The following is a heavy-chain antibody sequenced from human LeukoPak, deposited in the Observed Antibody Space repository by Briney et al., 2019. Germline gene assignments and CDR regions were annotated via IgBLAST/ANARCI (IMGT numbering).Heavy chain of an antibody. CDR1: AGSLSGYY. V-gene: IGHV4-59*01. CDR3: ARSVAVPGTEIDF. D-gene: IGHD6-19*01. Sequence: SETLSLTCTVSAGSLSGYYWTWIRQPPGKGLEWLGHIYYSGSTKYNPSLTGRVTISLDTSKNQFSLVLSSVTAADTAVYYCARSVAVPGTEIDFRGQGTLVTVSS. CDR2: IYYSGST. J-gene: IGHJ4*02.